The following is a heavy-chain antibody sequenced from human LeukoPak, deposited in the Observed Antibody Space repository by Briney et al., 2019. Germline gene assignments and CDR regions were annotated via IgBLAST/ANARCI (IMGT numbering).Heavy chain of an antibody. CDR3: AKEGAYPIITYDS. CDR2: IKRDGNKK. CDR1: GFTFSRYW. Sequence: GGSLRLSCAASGFTFSRYWMNWVRQAPGKGLEWVANIKRDGNKKYYVDSVKGRFSISRDNAKNSLYLQMDSLRAEDTAVYYCAKEGAYPIITYDSWGQGALVTVSS. D-gene: IGHD3-10*01. J-gene: IGHJ5*01. V-gene: IGHV3-7*01.